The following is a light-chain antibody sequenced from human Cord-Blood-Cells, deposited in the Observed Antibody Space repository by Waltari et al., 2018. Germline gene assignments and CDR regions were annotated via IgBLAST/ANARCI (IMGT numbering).Light chain of an antibody. Sequence: EIVLTQSPGTLSLSPGERATLSCRASQSVSSSYLAWYQQKPGQDPRLLIYGASSRATGIPDRFSGSGSGTDVTLTISRLEPEDFAVYYCRQYGSSPLTFGGGTKVEIK. J-gene: IGKJ4*01. CDR3: RQYGSSPLT. V-gene: IGKV3-20*01. CDR2: GAS. CDR1: QSVSSSY.